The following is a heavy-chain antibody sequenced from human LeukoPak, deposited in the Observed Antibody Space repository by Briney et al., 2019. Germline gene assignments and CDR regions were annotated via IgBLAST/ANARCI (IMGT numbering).Heavy chain of an antibody. CDR1: GDSIGSSSYY. D-gene: IGHD2-2*01. CDR3: ATDDVVVRSFDY. V-gene: IGHV4-31*03. Sequence: PSETLSLTCTVSGDSIGSSSYYWSWIRQLPGKGLEWIGYIYYSGSTYSNPSLKSRVTISVDTSKNQFSLKLSSVTAADTAVYYCATDDVVVRSFDYWGQGTLVTVSS. CDR2: IYYSGST. J-gene: IGHJ4*02.